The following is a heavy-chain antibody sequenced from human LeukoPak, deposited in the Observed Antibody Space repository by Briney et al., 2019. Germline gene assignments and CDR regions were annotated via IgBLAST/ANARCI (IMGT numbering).Heavy chain of an antibody. V-gene: IGHV3-66*01. CDR1: GITVSSNY. J-gene: IGHJ4*02. Sequence: PGGSLRLSCAASGITVSSNYMSWVRQAPGKGLEWVSVMYSDSRTYYAESVKGRFTISRDNSKNPLYLEMNSLRAEDTAVYYCARSNCNSCYLGVWYYFDYWGQGALVTVSS. D-gene: IGHD1/OR15-1a*01. CDR3: ARSNCNSCYLGVWYYFDY. CDR2: MYSDSRT.